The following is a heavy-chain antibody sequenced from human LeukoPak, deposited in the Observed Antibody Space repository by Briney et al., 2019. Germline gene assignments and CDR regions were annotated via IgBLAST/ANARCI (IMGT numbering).Heavy chain of an antibody. CDR3: ARGPGSGHYFDY. Sequence: GGSLRLSCAASGFTFSRYAMSWVRQAPGKGLEWVSAISGSGGSTYYADSVKGRFTISRDNAENSLYLQMNSLRAEDTAVYYCARGPGSGHYFDYWGQGTLVTVSS. CDR2: ISGSGGST. V-gene: IGHV3-23*01. D-gene: IGHD2-15*01. J-gene: IGHJ4*02. CDR1: GFTFSRYA.